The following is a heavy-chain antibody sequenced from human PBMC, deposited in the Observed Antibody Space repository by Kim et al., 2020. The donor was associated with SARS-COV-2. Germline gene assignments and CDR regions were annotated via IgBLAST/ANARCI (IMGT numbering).Heavy chain of an antibody. CDR1: GYTFTSYG. V-gene: IGHV1-18*01. J-gene: IGHJ4*02. CDR2: ISAYNGNT. Sequence: ASVKVSCKASGYTFTSYGISWVRQAPGQGLEWMGWISAYNGNTNYAQKLQGRVTMTTDTSTSTAYMELRSLRSDDTAVYYCAREVGYCSSTSCYKEFDYWGQGTLVTVSS. D-gene: IGHD2-2*02. CDR3: AREVGYCSSTSCYKEFDY.